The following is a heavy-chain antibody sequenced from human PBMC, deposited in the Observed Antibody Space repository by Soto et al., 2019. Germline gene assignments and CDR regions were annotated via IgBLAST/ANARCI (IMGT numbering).Heavy chain of an antibody. V-gene: IGHV1-46*01. CDR2: INPSGGGT. D-gene: IGHD6-13*01. CDR3: AREVGSNSWSYYYGMDV. Sequence: QVQLVQSGAEVKKPGASVKVSGKASGYVFTNYFMHWVRQAPGQGLEWMGIINPSGGGTSYAQKFEGRVTMTRDSATSTVYMDLSSLRSEDTALYFCAREVGSNSWSYYYGMDVWGQGTSVTVSS. CDR1: GYVFTNYF. J-gene: IGHJ6*02.